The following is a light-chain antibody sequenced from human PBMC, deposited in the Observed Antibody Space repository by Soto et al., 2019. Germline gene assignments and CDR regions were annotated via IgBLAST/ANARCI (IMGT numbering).Light chain of an antibody. CDR3: QQYNDWPRT. J-gene: IGKJ1*01. V-gene: IGKV3-15*01. Sequence: EIAMTQSPVTLSVSPGERATLSCRASQSVSTRLAWYQQKPGQAPRLLIYGASTRVTGTPDRISGSGSGTEFTLTISSLQSEDFAVYYCQQYNDWPRTFGQGTKVDIK. CDR1: QSVSTR. CDR2: GAS.